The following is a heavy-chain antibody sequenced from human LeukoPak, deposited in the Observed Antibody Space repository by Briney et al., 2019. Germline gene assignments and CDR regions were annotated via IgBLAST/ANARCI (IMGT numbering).Heavy chain of an antibody. CDR1: GYTFTSYY. J-gene: IGHJ4*02. CDR2: INPSGGST. CDR3: ASSGYYDSSGLVFDY. D-gene: IGHD3-22*01. Sequence: ASVKVSCKASGYTFTSYYMHWVRQAPGQGLEWMGIINPSGGSTSYAQKFQGRVTMTRDMSTSTVYMELSSLRSDDTAVYYCASSGYYDSSGLVFDYWGQGTLVTVSS. V-gene: IGHV1-46*01.